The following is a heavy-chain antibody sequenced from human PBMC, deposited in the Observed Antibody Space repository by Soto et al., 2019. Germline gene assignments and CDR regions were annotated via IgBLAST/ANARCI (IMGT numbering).Heavy chain of an antibody. CDR1: GGTFSTND. V-gene: IGHV1-69*12. D-gene: IGHD2-15*01. Sequence: QVQLVQSRAEVKKPGSSVKVSCKASGGTFSTNDISWVRQAPGQGLEWMGGITPMFDTTKYGQDFQGRVTITADESTTTAYMELSSLRSEDTAIYYCAQDLGSQIAAFWGQGTLVTVSS. CDR2: ITPMFDTT. CDR3: AQDLGSQIAAF. J-gene: IGHJ4*02.